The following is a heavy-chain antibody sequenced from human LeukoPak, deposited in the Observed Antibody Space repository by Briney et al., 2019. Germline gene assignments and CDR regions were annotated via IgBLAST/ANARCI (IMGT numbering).Heavy chain of an antibody. CDR3: AKGGCRGTCNPLAY. J-gene: IGHJ4*02. Sequence: TGGSLRLSCAASGFTVDINYMTWVRQAPGKGLEWISSSGDSDGSTYYADSLKGRFTISRDNSKNTLYLQMNNLRAEDTAVYYCAKGGCRGTCNPLAYWGQGALVTVSP. CDR1: GFTVDINY. D-gene: IGHD2-15*01. CDR2: GDSDGST. V-gene: IGHV3-53*01.